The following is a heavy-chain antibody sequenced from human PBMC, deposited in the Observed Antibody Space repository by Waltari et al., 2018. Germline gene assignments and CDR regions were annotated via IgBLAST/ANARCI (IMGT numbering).Heavy chain of an antibody. CDR2: TPPDGTTT. CDR1: GFTFSNND. V-gene: IGHV3-30*04. Sequence: QVQLVESGGGVVQPGRSLRLSCAASGFTFSNNDIHWVRQAPGKGLEWVAHTPPDGTTTDYADPVKGRFSISRDNSRNTVYLQLNSLRAEDTALYHCVRGPTHGAFDIWGQGTMVTVSS. J-gene: IGHJ3*02. CDR3: VRGPTHGAFDI.